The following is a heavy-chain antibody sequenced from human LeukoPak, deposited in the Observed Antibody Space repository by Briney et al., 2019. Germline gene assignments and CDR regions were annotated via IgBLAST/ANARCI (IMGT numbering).Heavy chain of an antibody. CDR1: GFIFSSYA. CDR3: AKVHHYYHYGLDV. V-gene: IGHV3-23*01. CDR2: ISGSSGSI. J-gene: IGHJ6*02. Sequence: GGSLRLSCAASGFIFSSYALSWVRQAPEKGLEWVSSISGSSGSIYYADSVKGRLSISRDTSKNTLYLQMNSLRAENTAIYYCAKVHHYYHYGLDVWGQGTTVTVSS.